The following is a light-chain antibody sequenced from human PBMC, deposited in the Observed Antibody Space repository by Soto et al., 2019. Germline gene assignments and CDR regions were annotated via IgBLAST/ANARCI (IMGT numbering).Light chain of an antibody. V-gene: IGKV3-20*01. CDR3: QQYGSSHRFT. CDR1: ERIYSAY. CDR2: GTS. Sequence: EVVWPQSPGTLSLSRGERATLSCRASERIYSAYLGSYQKKPGQAPRLXXYGTSSRANGIPDRFSDGGSGSDFTLTISRLEPQDFSVYYCQQYGSSHRFTFGPGTKVDI. J-gene: IGKJ3*01.